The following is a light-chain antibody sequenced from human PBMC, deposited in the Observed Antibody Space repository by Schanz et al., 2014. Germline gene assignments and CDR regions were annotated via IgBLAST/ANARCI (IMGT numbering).Light chain of an antibody. CDR1: SSDVGAYTY. CDR2: EVT. V-gene: IGLV2-11*01. Sequence: QSALTQPRSVSGSPGQSVTISCTGTSSDVGAYTYVSWYRQHLGKAPKLMIFEVTKRPSGVPDRFSGSKSGNTASLTVSGLQAEDEADYYCSAYIRTITSVVFGGGTKLTVL. CDR3: SAYIRTITSVV. J-gene: IGLJ2*01.